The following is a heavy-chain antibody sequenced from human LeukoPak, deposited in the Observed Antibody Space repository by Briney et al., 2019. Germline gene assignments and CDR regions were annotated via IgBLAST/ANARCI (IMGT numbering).Heavy chain of an antibody. CDR3: ARQTFRDFWSGYYVDY. CDR2: IYSSGST. V-gene: IGHV4-61*02. D-gene: IGHD3-3*01. CDR1: GGSISTSYF. J-gene: IGHJ4*02. Sequence: PSHTLSLTCTVSGGSISTSYFWTWIRQSAGKGLEWIGRIYSSGSTNYNPSLKSRVTISVDTSKNQFSLKLSSVTAADTAVYYCARQTFRDFWSGYYVDYWGQGTLVTVSS.